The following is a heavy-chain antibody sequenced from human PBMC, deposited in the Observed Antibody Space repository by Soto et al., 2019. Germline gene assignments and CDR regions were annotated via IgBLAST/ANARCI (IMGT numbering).Heavy chain of an antibody. D-gene: IGHD1-26*01. J-gene: IGHJ4*02. V-gene: IGHV1-2*02. Sequence: GASAKVSCKPSGYTFTGHYIHWVRQAPQQGPEWMGEIGPESGATRYAEKFRGRVTMTMDTSITAVYMELRNLSPDDTAVYYCGRGRSGQIVIFYWGQGTPVTVSS. CDR2: IGPESGAT. CDR3: GRGRSGQIVIFY. CDR1: GYTFTGHY.